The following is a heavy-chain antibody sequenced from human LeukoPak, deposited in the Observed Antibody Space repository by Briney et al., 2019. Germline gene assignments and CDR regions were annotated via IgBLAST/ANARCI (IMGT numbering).Heavy chain of an antibody. V-gene: IGHV3-33*08. J-gene: IGHJ4*02. CDR1: GFTFSSYA. CDR3: AREGPRGNSQFDY. D-gene: IGHD2/OR15-2a*01. CDR2: IWYDGSNK. Sequence: GGSLRLSCAASGFTFSSYAMSWVRQAPGKGLEWVALIWYDGSNKYYADSVKGRLTISRDNSKNTLYLQMNSLRAEDTAIYYCAREGPRGNSQFDYWGQGTLVTVSS.